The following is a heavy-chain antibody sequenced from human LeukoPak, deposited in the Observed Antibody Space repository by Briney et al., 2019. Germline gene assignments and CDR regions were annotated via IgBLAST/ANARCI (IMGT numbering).Heavy chain of an antibody. J-gene: IGHJ4*02. CDR3: ARWATQIFDY. CDR2: IYYSGST. V-gene: IGHV4-39*01. CDR1: GGSISSSSYY. Sequence: SETLSLTCTVSGGSISSSSYYWRWIRQPPGKGLEWIGSIYYSGSTYYNPSLKSRVTISVDTSKNQFSLKLSSVTAADTAVYYCARWATQIFDYWGQGTLVTVSS.